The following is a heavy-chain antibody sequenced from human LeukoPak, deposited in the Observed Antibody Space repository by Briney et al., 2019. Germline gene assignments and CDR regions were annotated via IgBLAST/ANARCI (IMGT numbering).Heavy chain of an antibody. CDR1: GFTFSSYE. J-gene: IGHJ6*04. CDR2: ISSSGSTI. CDR3: AELGITMIGDV. Sequence: PGGSLRLSCEASGFTFSSYEMNWVRQAPGQGLEWVSYISSSGSTIYYADSVKGRFTISRDNAKNSLYLQVNSLRAEDTAVYYCAELGITMIGDVWGKGTTVTISS. V-gene: IGHV3-48*03. D-gene: IGHD3-10*02.